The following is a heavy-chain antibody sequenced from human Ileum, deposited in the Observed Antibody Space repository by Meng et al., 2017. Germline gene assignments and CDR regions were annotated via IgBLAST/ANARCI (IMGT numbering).Heavy chain of an antibody. CDR3: VRSNIFGWNPRDH. Sequence: VQLVQSGAEAKKPGASLKVSCKASGYTFTDYFVHWVRQAPGQGLEWMGRINPKSGATAYAQKFQGRVTVTSDTSISTAYLYLISLTSDDTALYYCVRSNIFGWNPRDHWGQGTLVTVSS. D-gene: IGHD3-3*02. J-gene: IGHJ4*02. V-gene: IGHV1-2*06. CDR1: GYTFTDYF. CDR2: INPKSGAT.